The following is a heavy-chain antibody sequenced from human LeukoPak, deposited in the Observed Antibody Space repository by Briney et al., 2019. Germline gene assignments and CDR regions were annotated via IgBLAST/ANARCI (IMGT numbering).Heavy chain of an antibody. D-gene: IGHD5-12*01. CDR2: ISGGGGST. J-gene: IGHJ3*02. Sequence: GGSLRLSCAASGFTFSSYAMSWVRQAPGKGLEWVAAISGGGGSTYYADSVKGRFTISRDNSKNTLYLQMNSLRAEDTAVYYYAKDHGWLLYHDALDMWVQGTMVSVSS. CDR3: AKDHGWLLYHDALDM. V-gene: IGHV3-23*01. CDR1: GFTFSSYA.